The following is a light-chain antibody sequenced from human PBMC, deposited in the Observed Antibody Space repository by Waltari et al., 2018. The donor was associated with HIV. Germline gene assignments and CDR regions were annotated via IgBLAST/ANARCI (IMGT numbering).Light chain of an antibody. J-gene: IGLJ1*01. CDR2: EVE. CDR3: VSFTTTNTHYF. Sequence: QSALTQPPSVSGSPGQSVTISCTGNNTDIPGFSSNDRVSWYRQLPDTAPTLVIYEVENRPSGVPDRFVGYKFGNTASLTISGLQAADEADYYCVSFTTTNTHYFFGSGTTVTVL. V-gene: IGLV2-18*02. CDR1: NTDIPGFSSNDR.